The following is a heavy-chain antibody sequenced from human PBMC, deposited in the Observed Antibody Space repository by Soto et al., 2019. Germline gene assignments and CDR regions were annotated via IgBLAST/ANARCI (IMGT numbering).Heavy chain of an antibody. D-gene: IGHD2-15*01. Sequence: QVQLVESGGGVVQPGRSLRLSCAASGFTFSSYAMHWVRQAPGKGLEWVAVISYDGSNKYYADSVKGRFTISRDNSKNTLYLQMNSLRAEDTAVYYCARELLVVVVARVQVGYWCQGTLVTVSS. J-gene: IGHJ4*02. V-gene: IGHV3-30-3*01. CDR1: GFTFSSYA. CDR2: ISYDGSNK. CDR3: ARELLVVVVARVQVGY.